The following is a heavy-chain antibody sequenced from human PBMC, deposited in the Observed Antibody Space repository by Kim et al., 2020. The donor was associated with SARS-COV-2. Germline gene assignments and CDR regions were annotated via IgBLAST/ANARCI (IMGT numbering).Heavy chain of an antibody. J-gene: IGHJ6*02. CDR2: INHSGST. D-gene: IGHD2-2*01. V-gene: IGHV4-34*01. Sequence: SETLSLTCAVYGGSFSGYYWSWIRQPPGKGLEWIGEINHSGSTNYNPSLKSRVTISVDTSKNQFSLKLSSVTAADTAVYYCARGVRLRYCSSTSCDKGRMDVWGQGTTVTVSS. CDR1: GGSFSGYY. CDR3: ARGVRLRYCSSTSCDKGRMDV.